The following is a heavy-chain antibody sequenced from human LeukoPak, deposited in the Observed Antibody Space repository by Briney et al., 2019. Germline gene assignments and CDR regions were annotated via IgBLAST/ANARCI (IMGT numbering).Heavy chain of an antibody. J-gene: IGHJ5*02. CDR3: ARGQRRRAQNWFDP. Sequence: ASVKVSCKASGYTFTSYDINWVRQATGQGREWMGWMNPNSGNTGYAQKFQGRVTMTRNTSISTAYMELSSLRSEDTAVYYCARGQRRRAQNWFDPWGQGTLVTVSS. CDR2: MNPNSGNT. CDR1: GYTFTSYD. V-gene: IGHV1-8*01.